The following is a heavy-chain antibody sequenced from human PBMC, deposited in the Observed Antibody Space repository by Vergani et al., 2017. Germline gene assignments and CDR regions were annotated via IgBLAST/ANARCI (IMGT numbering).Heavy chain of an antibody. CDR3: ARDNGYGDLSWFDT. V-gene: IGHV1-69*08. Sequence: QVQLVQSGAEVKKPGSSVKVSCKASVGTFISYTISWVRQAPGQGLEWMGRIIPILGIANYAQNFQGRVTITADKSTSTAYMELSSLRSEDTALYYCARDNGYGDLSWFDTWGQGTLVTVSS. D-gene: IGHD4-17*01. J-gene: IGHJ5*02. CDR2: IIPILGIA. CDR1: VGTFISYT.